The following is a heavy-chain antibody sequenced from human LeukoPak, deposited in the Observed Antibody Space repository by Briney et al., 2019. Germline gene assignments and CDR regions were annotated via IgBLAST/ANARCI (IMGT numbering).Heavy chain of an antibody. CDR1: GFTFSSYA. CDR2: ISGSGGST. V-gene: IGHV3-23*01. J-gene: IGHJ4*02. CDR3: AKAPLRYFDWLPGSTDY. Sequence: PGGSLRLSCAASGFTFSSYAMSWVRQAPGKGLEWVSAISGSGGSTYYADSVKGWFTISRDNSKNTLYLQMNSLRAEDTAVYYCAKAPLRYFDWLPGSTDYWGQGTLVTVSS. D-gene: IGHD3-9*01.